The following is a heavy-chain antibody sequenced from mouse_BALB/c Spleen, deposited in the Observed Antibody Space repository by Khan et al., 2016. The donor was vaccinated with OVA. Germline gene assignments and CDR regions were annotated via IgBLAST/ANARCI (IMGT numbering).Heavy chain of an antibody. CDR3: ARGGAAYDRNDGGAMDY. J-gene: IGHJ4*01. D-gene: IGHD2-14*01. CDR2: INTHSGVP. V-gene: IGHV9-4*02. Sequence: LVESGPELKKPGETVRISCKASGYTFTTAGMQWVQKMPGKGLKWIGWINTHSGVPKYAEDFKGRFAFSLDTSASTAYLQITNLKNEDTATYCCARGGAAYDRNDGGAMDYWGQGTSVTVSS. CDR1: GYTFTTAG.